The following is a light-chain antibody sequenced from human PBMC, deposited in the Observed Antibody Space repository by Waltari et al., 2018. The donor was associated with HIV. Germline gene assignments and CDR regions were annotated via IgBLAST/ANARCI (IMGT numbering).Light chain of an antibody. Sequence: DIVMTQSPLSLPVTPGEPASISCRSSQSLLHSNGYNYVDWYFQKPGQSPQLLIYLGSNRASGVPDRFSGSGSGTNFTLKISRVESEDVGVYYCMQVLQTWTFGQGTKVEIK. CDR3: MQVLQTWT. V-gene: IGKV2-28*01. CDR1: QSLLHSNGYNY. J-gene: IGKJ1*01. CDR2: LGS.